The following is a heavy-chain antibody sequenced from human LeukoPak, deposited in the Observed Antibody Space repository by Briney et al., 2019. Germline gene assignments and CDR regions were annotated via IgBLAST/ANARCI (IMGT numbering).Heavy chain of an antibody. V-gene: IGHV4-39*07. CDR2: IYYSGST. J-gene: IGHJ6*03. D-gene: IGHD6-19*01. Sequence: PSETLSLTCTVSGGSISSSSYYWGWIRQPPGKGLEWIGSIYYSGSTYYNPSLKSRVTISVDTSKNQFSLKLSSVTAADTAVYYCARGGYSSGWWVKNYYYYMDVWGKGTTVTVSS. CDR1: GGSISSSSYY. CDR3: ARGGYSSGWWVKNYYYYMDV.